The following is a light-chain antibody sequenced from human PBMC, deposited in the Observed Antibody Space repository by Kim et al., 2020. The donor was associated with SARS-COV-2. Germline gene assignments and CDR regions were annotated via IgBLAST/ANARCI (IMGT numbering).Light chain of an antibody. CDR3: QQYYTYPYT. V-gene: IGKV1-16*02. Sequence: DIQMTQSPSSLSASVGDRVTITCRASQGISKKLGWFQQKPGEAPKSVIYDVSNLQSGVPSKFSGSGSGTDFTLTISSLQPEDFATYYCQQYYTYPYTFGPGTKVDIK. J-gene: IGKJ3*01. CDR2: DVS. CDR1: QGISKK.